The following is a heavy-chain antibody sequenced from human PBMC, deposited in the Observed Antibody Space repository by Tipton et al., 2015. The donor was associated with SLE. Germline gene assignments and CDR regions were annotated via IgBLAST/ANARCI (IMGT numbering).Heavy chain of an antibody. D-gene: IGHD2-8*01. CDR2: IDSSSTYI. CDR1: GFTFSSYG. J-gene: IGHJ3*02. V-gene: IGHV3-21*01. CDR3: GRARGGHCTTSACSQIDI. Sequence: SLRLSCAASGFTFSSYGMHWVRLAPGKGLEWVSSIDSSSTYISYAASVEGRFTISRDNPKNSLFLHMNSLRAEDAAVYYCGRARGGHCTTSACSQIDIWGQGTMVTVSS.